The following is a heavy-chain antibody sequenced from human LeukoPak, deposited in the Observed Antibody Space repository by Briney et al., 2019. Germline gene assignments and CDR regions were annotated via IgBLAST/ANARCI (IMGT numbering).Heavy chain of an antibody. Sequence: PSETLSLTCTVSGGSISSYYWSWIRQPPGKGLEWFGYIYYSGSTNYNPSLKSRVTISVDTSKNQFSLKLSSVTAADTAVYYCARGNEPLQPFDYWGQGTLVTVSS. CDR2: IYYSGST. CDR3: ARGNEPLQPFDY. D-gene: IGHD1-1*01. J-gene: IGHJ4*02. V-gene: IGHV4-59*01. CDR1: GGSISSYY.